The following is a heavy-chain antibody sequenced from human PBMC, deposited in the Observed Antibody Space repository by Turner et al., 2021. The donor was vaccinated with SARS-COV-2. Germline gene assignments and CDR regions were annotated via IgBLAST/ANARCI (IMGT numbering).Heavy chain of an antibody. Sequence: QLQLQASGLALVKPSEPLSLTWTVSGGSISSSSYYWGWIHQPPGKGLEWIGNIYYSGSAYYNPSRKSRVTISIDPSKNQFSLKLTSVTAADTAVYYCARLMDTAMDYYGTDVWGQGTTVTVS. CDR2: IYYSGSA. D-gene: IGHD5-18*01. CDR1: GGSISSSSYY. V-gene: IGHV4-39*01. J-gene: IGHJ6*02. CDR3: ARLMDTAMDYYGTDV.